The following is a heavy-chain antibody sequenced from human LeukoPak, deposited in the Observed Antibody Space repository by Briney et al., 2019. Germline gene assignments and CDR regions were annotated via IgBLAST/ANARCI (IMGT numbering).Heavy chain of an antibody. J-gene: IGHJ4*02. CDR3: ARDYDSSGYYDEDGY. D-gene: IGHD3-22*01. V-gene: IGHV7-4-1*02. Sequence: ASVKVSCKASGYTFTSYAMNWVRQAPGQGLEWMGWINTNTGNPTYAQGFTGRFVFSLDTSVSTAYLQISSLKAEDTAVYYCARDYDSSGYYDEDGYGGQGTLVTVSS. CDR1: GYTFTSYA. CDR2: INTNTGNP.